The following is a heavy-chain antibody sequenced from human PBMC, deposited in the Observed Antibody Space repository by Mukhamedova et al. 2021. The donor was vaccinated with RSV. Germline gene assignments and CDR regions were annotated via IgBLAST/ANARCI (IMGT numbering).Heavy chain of an antibody. V-gene: IGHV3-21*01. Sequence: QAPGKGLEWVSSISNTGSYRYYADAVRGRFTISRDSAVYLQMNSLRAEDTAVYYCARGGRIPDAMLGYYYMDVWGKGTTVTVSS. CDR2: ISNTGSYR. CDR3: ARGGRIPDAMLGYYYMDV. D-gene: IGHD2-2*01. J-gene: IGHJ6*03.